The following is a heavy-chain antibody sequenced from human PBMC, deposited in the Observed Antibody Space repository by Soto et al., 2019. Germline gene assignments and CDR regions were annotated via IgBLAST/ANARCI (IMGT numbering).Heavy chain of an antibody. CDR1: SGSISSSNW. Sequence: QVQLQESGPGLVKPSGTLSLTCAVSSGSISSSNWWSWVRQPPGKGLEWIGEIYHSGSTNYTPSLQSRVTISVDKSKNQFSLKPSSVTAADTAVYYCASNSGTYGGPGGYWGQGTLVTVSS. J-gene: IGHJ4*02. D-gene: IGHD3-10*01. V-gene: IGHV4-4*02. CDR2: IYHSGST. CDR3: ASNSGTYGGPGGY.